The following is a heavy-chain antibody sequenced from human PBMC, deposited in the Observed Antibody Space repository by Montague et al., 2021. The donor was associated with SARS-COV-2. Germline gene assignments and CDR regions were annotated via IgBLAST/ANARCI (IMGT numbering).Heavy chain of an antibody. J-gene: IGHJ4*02. CDR1: GFTFRSYG. D-gene: IGHD3-10*01. Sequence: RLSWSASGFTFRSYGMHWVRQAPGKGLEWVAVIWYDGSNKYYADSVKGRFTISRDNSKNTLYLQMNSLRAEDTAVYYCARDSRGDSEHFDYWGQGTLVTVSS. V-gene: IGHV3-33*01. CDR2: IWYDGSNK. CDR3: ARDSRGDSEHFDY.